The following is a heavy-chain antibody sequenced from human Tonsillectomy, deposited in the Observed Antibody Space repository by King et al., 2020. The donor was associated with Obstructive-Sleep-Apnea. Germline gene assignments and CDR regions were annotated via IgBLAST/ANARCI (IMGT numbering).Heavy chain of an antibody. CDR1: GGSISNHF. J-gene: IGHJ4*02. CDR2: ISVSGNI. Sequence: VQLQESGPGLVKPSETLSLTCSVSGGSISNHFWNWIRQPPGKGLEWIGYISVSGNINYNPSFESRGTISVDTSKNQFSLRLRSVTAADTAVYYCARQREGRFDLDYWGQGALVTVSS. CDR3: ARQREGRFDLDY. V-gene: IGHV4-59*11. D-gene: IGHD3-16*01.